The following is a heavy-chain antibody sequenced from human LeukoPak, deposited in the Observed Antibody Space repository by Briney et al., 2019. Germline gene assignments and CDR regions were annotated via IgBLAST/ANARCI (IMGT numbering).Heavy chain of an antibody. CDR1: GGSFSGYY. D-gene: IGHD2-2*02. CDR3: ARGDPDCSSTSCYTPFWFDP. Sequence: SETLSLTCAVYGGSFSGYYWSWIRQPPGKGLEWIGEINHSGSTNYNPSLKSRVTISVDTSKNQFSLKLSSVTAADTAVYYCARGDPDCSSTSCYTPFWFDPWGQGTLVTVSS. CDR2: INHSGST. V-gene: IGHV4-34*01. J-gene: IGHJ5*02.